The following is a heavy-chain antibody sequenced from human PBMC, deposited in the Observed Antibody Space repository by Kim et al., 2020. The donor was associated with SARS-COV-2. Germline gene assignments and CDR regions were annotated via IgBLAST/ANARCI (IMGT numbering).Heavy chain of an antibody. V-gene: IGHV3-30*07. J-gene: IGHJ3*02. D-gene: IGHD4-17*01. CDR3: AREGAYGGNSGGIDI. Sequence: SVKGRFTITRDNSKNTLYLQMNSLRAEDTAVYYSAREGAYGGNSGGIDIWGQGTMVTVSS.